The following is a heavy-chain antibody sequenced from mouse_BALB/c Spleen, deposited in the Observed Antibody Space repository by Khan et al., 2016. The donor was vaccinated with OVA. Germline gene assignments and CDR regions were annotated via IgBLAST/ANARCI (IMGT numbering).Heavy chain of an antibody. CDR3: RISTINA. CDR2: TDPANGNT. CDR1: GYNIKDIY. J-gene: IGHJ2*01. V-gene: IGHV14-3*02. Sequence: VQPKQSGAELVKPAASLKLSCTASGYNIKDIYIHWVKQRPEKGLERIRRTDPANGNTKYDPKFQGKATITADTSSNTAYLQLSSLTSEDTAVYYCRISTINAWGQGTTLTVSS.